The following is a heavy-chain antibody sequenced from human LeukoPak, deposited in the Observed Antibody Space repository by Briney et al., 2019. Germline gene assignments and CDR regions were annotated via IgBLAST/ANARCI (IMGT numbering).Heavy chain of an antibody. Sequence: KPSETLSLTCTVSGGSVSSGSYYWSWIRQPAGKGLEWIGRIYTSGSTNYNPSLKSRVTMSVDTSKNQFSLKLSSVIAAHTAVYYCARDRRNGGTSAAYAFDIWGQGTMVTVSS. CDR1: GGSVSSGSYY. CDR3: ARDRRNGGTSAAYAFDI. V-gene: IGHV4-61*02. J-gene: IGHJ3*02. D-gene: IGHD4-23*01. CDR2: IYTSGST.